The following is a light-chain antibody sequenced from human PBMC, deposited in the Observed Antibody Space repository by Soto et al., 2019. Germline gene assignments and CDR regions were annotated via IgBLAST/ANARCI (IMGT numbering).Light chain of an antibody. CDR2: AAS. CDR1: QRISSY. J-gene: IGKJ2*01. CDR3: QQSYSIFRT. Sequence: DIQRTQSPSSLSASVGDRVTITCRASQRISSYLNWYQQKPGKAPKLLIYAASNLQSGVPSRFSGSGSGTDFTLTISSLQPEDFATYYCQQSYSIFRTFGQGTKLESK. V-gene: IGKV1-39*01.